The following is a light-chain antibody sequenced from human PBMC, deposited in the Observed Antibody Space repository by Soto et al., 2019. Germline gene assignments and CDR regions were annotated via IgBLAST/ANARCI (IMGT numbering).Light chain of an antibody. CDR3: AAWDNSFSGSLV. Sequence: QSVVTQPPSASETPGQRVTISCSGSSPNIGGNYVYWYQHLPGTAPRLLIYNNNQRPSGVPDRFSGSKSGPSASLAINGLRSEDEADYYCAAWDNSFSGSLVFGTGTKVTVL. V-gene: IGLV1-47*02. CDR2: NNN. J-gene: IGLJ1*01. CDR1: SPNIGGNY.